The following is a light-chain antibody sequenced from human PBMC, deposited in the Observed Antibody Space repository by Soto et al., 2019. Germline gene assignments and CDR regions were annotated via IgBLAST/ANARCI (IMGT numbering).Light chain of an antibody. V-gene: IGKV2-28*01. CDR2: LGS. CDR1: QSLQHRNGYNY. CDR3: MQALQTPIT. Sequence: DFLMSQSPLSLPVTLGEPASISCRSGQSLQHRNGYNYLAWYLQKPGQSPRLLIYLGSLRASGVPDRFRGSGSGTDFTLKISRVEAEDVGVYYCMQALQTPITFGQGTRLEI. J-gene: IGKJ5*01.